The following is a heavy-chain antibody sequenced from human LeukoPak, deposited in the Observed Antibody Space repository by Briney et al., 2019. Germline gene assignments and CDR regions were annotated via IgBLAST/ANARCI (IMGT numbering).Heavy chain of an antibody. CDR2: ISSSSNYI. Sequence: KSGGSLRLSCAASGFTFSSYSINWVRQAPGKGLEWVSSISSSSNYIYYADSVKGRFTISRDNAKNSLYLQMNSLRAEDTAVYYCARVSGLRNHYFDYWGQGTLVTVSS. J-gene: IGHJ4*02. D-gene: IGHD3/OR15-3a*01. V-gene: IGHV3-21*01. CDR1: GFTFSSYS. CDR3: ARVSGLRNHYFDY.